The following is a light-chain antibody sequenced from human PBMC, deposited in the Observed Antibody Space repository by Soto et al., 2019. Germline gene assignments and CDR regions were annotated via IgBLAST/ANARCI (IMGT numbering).Light chain of an antibody. CDR1: QSVTINY. J-gene: IGKJ2*01. CDR3: QQYDSPPYT. V-gene: IGKV3-20*01. Sequence: EIVLTQSPGTLSLSPGERATLSCRASQSVTINYLAWYQHKPGQAPRLLIYVASSRATGIPDRFSGSGSGTDFTLTISGLEPEDSAVYYCQQYDSPPYTFGQGTKVEI. CDR2: VAS.